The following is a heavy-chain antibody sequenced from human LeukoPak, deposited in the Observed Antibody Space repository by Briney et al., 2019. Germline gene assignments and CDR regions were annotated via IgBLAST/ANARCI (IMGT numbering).Heavy chain of an antibody. V-gene: IGHV4-4*08. D-gene: IGHD3-10*01. J-gene: IGHJ6*02. CDR3: ARRQTGSGRRDV. CDR1: GGSISSDY. CDR2: IYSSGNT. Sequence: SETLSLTCTVSGGSISSDYWSWIRQPAGKGLEWIGNIYSSGNTISNPSLKSRVTLSVDRSKNQFSLKVTSATAADPAVYYCARRQTGSGRRDVWGQGTTVTVS.